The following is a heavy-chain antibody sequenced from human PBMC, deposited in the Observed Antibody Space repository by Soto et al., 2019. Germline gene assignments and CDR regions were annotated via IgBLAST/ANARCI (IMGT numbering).Heavy chain of an antibody. D-gene: IGHD2-15*01. CDR3: VRAKKTVVTLFDY. CDR2: IYYSGST. CDR1: GGSISSGGCY. V-gene: IGHV4-31*03. Sequence: SETLSLTCTVSGGSISSGGCYWSWIRQHPGKGLEWIGYIYYSGSTYYNPSLKSRVTISVDTSKNQFSLKLSSVTAADTAVYYCVRAKKTVVTLFDYWGQGTLVTVSS. J-gene: IGHJ4*02.